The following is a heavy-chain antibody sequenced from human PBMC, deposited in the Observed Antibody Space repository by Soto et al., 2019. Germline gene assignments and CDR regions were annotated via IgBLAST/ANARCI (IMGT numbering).Heavy chain of an antibody. J-gene: IGHJ4*02. CDR3: LSGRGY. V-gene: IGHV3-30-3*01. CDR1: GFIFSNYA. CDR2: IPDDGDKI. Sequence: GGSLRLSCAASGFIFSNYAMHWVRQAPGKGLEWMAVIPDDGDKIHYADSVKGRFTISRDNAKNSASLQMNSLRAEDAAVYYCLSGRGYWGQGTLVTVSS.